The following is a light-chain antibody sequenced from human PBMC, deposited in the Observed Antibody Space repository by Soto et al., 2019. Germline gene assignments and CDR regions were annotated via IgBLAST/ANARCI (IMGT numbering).Light chain of an antibody. V-gene: IGKV4-1*01. CDR1: QSVLSSSNNKNF. J-gene: IGKJ2*01. CDR3: QQYYRIPYT. Sequence: DIVMTQSPDSLAVSLGERATINCKSSQSVLSSSNNKNFLAWYQQKPGQSPKLLIYWASTRESGVPDRFSGSGSGTDFTLTISSLQAEDVAVYYCQQYYRIPYTVGQGTKLEIK. CDR2: WAS.